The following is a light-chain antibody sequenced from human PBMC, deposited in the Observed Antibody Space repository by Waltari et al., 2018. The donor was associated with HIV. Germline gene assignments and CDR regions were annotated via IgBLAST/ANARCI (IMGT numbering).Light chain of an antibody. CDR1: SDNVGHQG. V-gene: IGLV10-54*01. Sequence: AGLSQPPSLSTGLGQTATLTCTGNSDNVGHQGAVWLQHHQGLPPRLLSHRNNNRPSGVSDRFSTATSGNTAFLTIRGLRSEDEADYVCSAWDSSLTGWIFGGGTQLAVL. CDR2: RNN. CDR3: SAWDSSLTGWI. J-gene: IGLJ2*01.